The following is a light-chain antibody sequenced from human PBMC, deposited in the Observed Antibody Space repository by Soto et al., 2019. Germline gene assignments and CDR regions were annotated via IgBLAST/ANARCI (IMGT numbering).Light chain of an antibody. CDR2: XXX. CDR1: SSDVGGYKY. CDR3: SSYAGSNNLNV. Sequence: QSALTQPPSASGSPGQSVTISCTGTSSDVGGYKYVSWYQQHPGKAPKLXIYXXXQRPSGXXXXXXXXXXXXXXXXXXXXLXAEDEADYYCSSYAGSNNLNVFGGGTKVTVL. V-gene: IGLV2-8*01. J-gene: IGLJ2*01.